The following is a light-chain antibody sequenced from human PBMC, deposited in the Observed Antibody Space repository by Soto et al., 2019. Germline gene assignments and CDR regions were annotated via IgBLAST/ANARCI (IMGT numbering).Light chain of an antibody. CDR1: QSLSDN. J-gene: IGKJ1*01. Sequence: EMVLTQSPATLSVSPGERATLSCRASQSLSDNLAWYQQRPGQAPRLLIYGASTRATGIPARFSGSGSGTEFTLTLSSLQSEDFSVYHCQHRGTFGQGTKVEIK. CDR2: GAS. CDR3: QHRGT. V-gene: IGKV3-15*01.